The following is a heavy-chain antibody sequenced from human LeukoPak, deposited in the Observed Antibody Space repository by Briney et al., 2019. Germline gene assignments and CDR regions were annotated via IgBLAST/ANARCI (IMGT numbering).Heavy chain of an antibody. CDR2: IKEDGGEI. V-gene: IGHV3-7*01. CDR1: GFTLSIYW. CDR3: ARTRVNDY. J-gene: IGHJ4*02. Sequence: GGSLRLSCAASGFTLSIYWMTWVRQAPGKAREWVANIKEDGGEIYYVDSVKGRFTIYRDHAKISLSLQMNNLRAEDTAVYYCARTRVNDYWGQGTLVTVSS.